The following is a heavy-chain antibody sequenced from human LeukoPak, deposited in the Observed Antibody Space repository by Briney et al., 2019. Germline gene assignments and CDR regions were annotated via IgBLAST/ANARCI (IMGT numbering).Heavy chain of an antibody. J-gene: IGHJ4*02. CDR1: GFTFSSYA. CDR3: AKVGRDVAAAGPYYFDY. Sequence: GGSLRLSCAASGFTFSSYALSWVRQAPGKGLEWISIISESGVITYYADSVKGRFNISRDDSKNTLYLQMNSLRAEDTAVYYCAKVGRDVAAAGPYYFDYWGQGTLVTVSS. CDR2: ISESGVIT. V-gene: IGHV3-23*01. D-gene: IGHD6-13*01.